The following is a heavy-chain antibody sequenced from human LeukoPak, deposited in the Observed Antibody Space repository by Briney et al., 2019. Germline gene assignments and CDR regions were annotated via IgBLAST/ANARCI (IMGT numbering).Heavy chain of an antibody. V-gene: IGHV4-34*01. CDR2: INHSGST. D-gene: IGHD3-3*01. CDR3: ARGNSVLRFLEWLGYNWFDP. Sequence: PSETLSLTCAVYGGSFSGYYWSWIRQPPGKGREWIGEINHSGSTNYNPSLKSRVTISVDTSKNQFSLKLSSVTAADTAVYYCARGNSVLRFLEWLGYNWFDPWGQGTLVTVSS. J-gene: IGHJ5*02. CDR1: GGSFSGYY.